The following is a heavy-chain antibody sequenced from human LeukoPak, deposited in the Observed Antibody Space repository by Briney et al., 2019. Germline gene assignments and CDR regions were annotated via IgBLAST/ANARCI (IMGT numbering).Heavy chain of an antibody. CDR3: ARDSLKYDLTIVGHFDY. CDR1: GFTFSDYY. V-gene: IGHV3-11*04. J-gene: IGHJ4*02. CDR2: ISSSGGTI. Sequence: PGGSLRLSCAASGFTFSDYYKSWIRQAPGKGLEWVSYISSSGGTIYYADSVKGRFTISRDNAKNSLYLQMNGLRAEDTAVYYCARDSLKYDLTIVGHFDYWGQGTLVTVSS. D-gene: IGHD3-3*01.